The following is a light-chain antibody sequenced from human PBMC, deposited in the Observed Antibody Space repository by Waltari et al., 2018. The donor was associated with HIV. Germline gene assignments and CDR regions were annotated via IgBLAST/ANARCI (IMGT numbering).Light chain of an antibody. Sequence: QSVLTQPPSASGTPGQRATISCPVSSSNFGSNTVNWYQQLPGTAPKLLIYSNNRRPSGVPDRFSGSKSGTSASLAISGLQSEDEADYYCAAWDDSLNGRYVFGTGTKVTVL. CDR1: SSNFGSNT. J-gene: IGLJ1*01. CDR2: SNN. V-gene: IGLV1-44*01. CDR3: AAWDDSLNGRYV.